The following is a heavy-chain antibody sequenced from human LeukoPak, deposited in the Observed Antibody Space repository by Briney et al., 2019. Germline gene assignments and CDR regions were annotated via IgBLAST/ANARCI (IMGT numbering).Heavy chain of an antibody. CDR2: IHWNGGRT. V-gene: IGHV3-20*04. Sequence: GGSLRLSCAASGFTFDDYGMSWVRQAPGKGLEWVSGIHWNGGRTGYADSVKGRFTISRDNAKNSLYLQMNSLRAEDTAVYYCAKSGYYDSSGYFPYWGQGTLVTVSS. CDR3: AKSGYYDSSGYFPY. D-gene: IGHD3-22*01. CDR1: GFTFDDYG. J-gene: IGHJ4*02.